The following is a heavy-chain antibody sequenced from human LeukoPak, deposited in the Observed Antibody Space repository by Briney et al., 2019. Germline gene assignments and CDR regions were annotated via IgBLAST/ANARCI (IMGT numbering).Heavy chain of an antibody. J-gene: IGHJ3*02. CDR1: GFTFSSYS. CDR3: ARDTDYYDSSGYYPDAFDI. D-gene: IGHD3-22*01. CDR2: ISSSSSYI. V-gene: IGHV3-21*01. Sequence: PGGSLRLSCAASGFTFSSYSMNWVRQAPGKGLEWVSSISSSSSYIYYADSVKGRFTISRDNAKNSLYLQMNSLRAEDTAVYYCARDTDYYDSSGYYPDAFDIWGQGTMVTVPS.